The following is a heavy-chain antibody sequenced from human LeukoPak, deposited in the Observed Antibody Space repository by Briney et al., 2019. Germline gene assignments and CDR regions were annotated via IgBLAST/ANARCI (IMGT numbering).Heavy chain of an antibody. CDR2: ISSSGSSI. V-gene: IGHV3-48*03. CDR1: GFTFSSYE. D-gene: IGHD2-15*01. J-gene: IGHJ4*02. Sequence: PGGSLRLSCAASGFTFSSYEMNWVRQAPGKGLEWVSYISSSGSSIYYADSVKGRFTISRDNAKNSLGLQMNSLRVEDTAIYYCARVRGRSTWYGGGLDCWGQGTLVTVSS. CDR3: ARVRGRSTWYGGGLDC.